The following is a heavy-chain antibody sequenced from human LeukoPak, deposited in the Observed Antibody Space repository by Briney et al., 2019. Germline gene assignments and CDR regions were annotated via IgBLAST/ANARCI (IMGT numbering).Heavy chain of an antibody. Sequence: ASVKVSCKASGYTFTSHGISWVRQAPGQGLEWMGWMNPNSGNTGYAQKFQGRVTITRNTSISTAYMELSSLRSEDTAVYYCARGHSGFMYYGWFDPWGQGTLVTVSS. V-gene: IGHV1-8*03. D-gene: IGHD3-3*01. CDR2: MNPNSGNT. CDR3: ARGHSGFMYYGWFDP. J-gene: IGHJ5*02. CDR1: GYTFTSHG.